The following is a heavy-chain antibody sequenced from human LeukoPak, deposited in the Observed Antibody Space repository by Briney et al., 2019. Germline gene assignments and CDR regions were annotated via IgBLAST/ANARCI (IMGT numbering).Heavy chain of an antibody. D-gene: IGHD6-19*01. CDR3: AREGSSGWYVFDY. CDR2: INPNSGGT. Sequence: GASVKVSCTASGYTFTGYYMHWVRQAPGQGLEWVGWINPNSGGTNYAQKFQGRVTMTRDTSISTAYMELSRLRSDDTAVYYCAREGSSGWYVFDYWGQGTLVTVSS. J-gene: IGHJ4*02. CDR1: GYTFTGYY. V-gene: IGHV1-2*02.